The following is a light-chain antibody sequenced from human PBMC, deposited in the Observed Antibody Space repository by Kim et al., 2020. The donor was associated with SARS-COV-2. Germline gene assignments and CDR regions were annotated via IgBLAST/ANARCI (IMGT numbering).Light chain of an antibody. CDR2: DVS. V-gene: IGLV2-14*01. Sequence: QSVLTQPASVSGSPGQSITISCTGTSSDVGGYNYVSWYQQHPGKAPKLMIYDVSRRPSGVSNRFSGSKSGNTASLTISGLQAEDEADYYCSSYTSSSTLWVFGGGTQLTVL. CDR3: SSYTSSSTLWV. J-gene: IGLJ3*02. CDR1: SSDVGGYNY.